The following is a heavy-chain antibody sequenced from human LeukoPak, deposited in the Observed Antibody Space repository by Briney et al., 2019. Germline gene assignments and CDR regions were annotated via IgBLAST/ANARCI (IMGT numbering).Heavy chain of an antibody. Sequence: GASVKVSCKASGYTFTSYGISWVRQAPGQGLEWMGWTSAYNGNTNYAQKLQGRVTMTTDTSTSTAYMELRSLRSDDTAVYYCARDYDVVVVAAEGTDGMDVWGQGTTVTVSS. V-gene: IGHV1-18*01. J-gene: IGHJ6*02. CDR2: TSAYNGNT. CDR3: ARDYDVVVVAAEGTDGMDV. CDR1: GYTFTSYG. D-gene: IGHD2-15*01.